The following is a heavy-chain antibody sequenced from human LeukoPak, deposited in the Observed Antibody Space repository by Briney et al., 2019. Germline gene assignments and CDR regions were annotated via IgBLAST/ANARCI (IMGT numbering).Heavy chain of an antibody. D-gene: IGHD6-13*01. V-gene: IGHV1-8*03. J-gene: IGHJ6*02. Sequence: ASVKVSCKASGYTFTGYYMHWVRQAPGQGLEWMGWMNPNSGNTGYAQKFQGRVTITRNTSISTAYMELSSLRSEDTAVYYCARGEQQLDSDVWGQGTTVTVSS. CDR2: MNPNSGNT. CDR3: ARGEQQLDSDV. CDR1: GYTFTGYY.